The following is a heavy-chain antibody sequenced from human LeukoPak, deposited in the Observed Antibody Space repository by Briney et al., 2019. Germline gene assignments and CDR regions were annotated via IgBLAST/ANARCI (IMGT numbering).Heavy chain of an antibody. CDR3: ARRDTSGYFSDY. Sequence: GGSRRLPCAASGFSFSTYAMSWVRQAPGKGLEYVAAISSNGGNTYYPNSMKGRFTISRDNSKNTLYLQMGSLRVEDMAVYYCARRDTSGYFSDYWGQGTLVTVSS. D-gene: IGHD6-19*01. CDR2: ISSNGGNT. V-gene: IGHV3-64*01. J-gene: IGHJ4*02. CDR1: GFSFSTYA.